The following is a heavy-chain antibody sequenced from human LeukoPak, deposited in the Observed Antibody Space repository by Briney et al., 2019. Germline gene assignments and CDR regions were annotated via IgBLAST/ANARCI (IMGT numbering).Heavy chain of an antibody. CDR3: ARPNLVGWMGYYMDV. J-gene: IGHJ6*03. CDR1: GYSFTSYW. D-gene: IGHD2-15*01. CDR2: IYPGDSDT. Sequence: PGESLKISCKGSGYSFTSYWIGWVRQMPGKGLEWMGIIYPGDSDTRYSPSFQGQVTISADKSISTAYLQWSSLKASDTAMYYCARPNLVGWMGYYMDVWGKGTTVTVSS. V-gene: IGHV5-51*01.